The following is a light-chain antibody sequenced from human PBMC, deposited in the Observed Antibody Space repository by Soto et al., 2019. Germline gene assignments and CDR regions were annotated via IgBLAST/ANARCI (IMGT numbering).Light chain of an antibody. V-gene: IGLV2-14*01. CDR3: SSYTSSSTLLYV. CDR2: DVS. J-gene: IGLJ1*01. Sequence: LTQPASVSGSPGQSITISCTGTSSDVGGYNYVSWYQQHPGKAPKLMIYDVSNRPSGVSNRFSGSKSGNTASLTISGLQAEDEADYYCSSYTSSSTLLYVFGTGTKVTVL. CDR1: SSDVGGYNY.